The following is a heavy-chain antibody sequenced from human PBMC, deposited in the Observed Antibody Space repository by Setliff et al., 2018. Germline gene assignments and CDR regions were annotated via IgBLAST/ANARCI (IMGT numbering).Heavy chain of an antibody. CDR1: GGSVRNHY. D-gene: IGHD2-8*01. CDR3: AREDGPNYYYYYMDI. CDR2: VYHSGST. Sequence: PSETLSLTCTVSGGSVRNHYWSWIRQPPGKGLEWIGYVYHSGSTNYNPSLTSRVTISVDTSKNQFSLKLSAVTAADTAVYFCAREDGPNYYYYYMDIWGKGTTVTVSS. J-gene: IGHJ6*03. V-gene: IGHV4-59*02.